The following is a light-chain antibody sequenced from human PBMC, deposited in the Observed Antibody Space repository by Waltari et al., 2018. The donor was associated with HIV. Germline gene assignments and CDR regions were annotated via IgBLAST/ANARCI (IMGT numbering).Light chain of an antibody. V-gene: IGLV1-47*01. CDR1: SSNIGRNY. J-gene: IGLJ3*02. CDR2: RNN. CDR3: AAWDDSLSGWV. Sequence: QSVLTQPPSASGTPGQRVTISCSGSSSNIGRNYVSWYQQLPGTTPTLLIYRNNQRPSGFPDRFSGSKSGTSASLAISGLRSEDEADYYCAAWDDSLSGWVFGGGTKLTVL.